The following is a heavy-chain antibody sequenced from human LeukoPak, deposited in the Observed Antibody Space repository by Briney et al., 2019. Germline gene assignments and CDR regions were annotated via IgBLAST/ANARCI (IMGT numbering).Heavy chain of an antibody. CDR3: ARDGGKFSMDV. CDR2: IYYSGST. V-gene: IGHV4-59*01. J-gene: IGHJ6*03. CDR1: GGSIGSYY. Sequence: SETLSLTCTVSGGSIGSYYWSWIRQPPGKGLEWIGYIYYSGSTNYNPSLKSRVTISVDTSKNQFSLKLSSVTAADTAVYYCARDGGKFSMDVWGKGTTVTVSS. D-gene: IGHD3-3*01.